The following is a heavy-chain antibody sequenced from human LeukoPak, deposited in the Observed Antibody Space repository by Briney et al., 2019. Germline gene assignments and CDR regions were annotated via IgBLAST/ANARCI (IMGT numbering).Heavy chain of an antibody. CDR1: GGSISSSSYY. CDR2: IYYSGST. D-gene: IGHD2-2*01. J-gene: IGHJ5*02. CDR3: ARQYIVVVPAAPRFDP. Sequence: SETLSLTCTVSGGSISSSSYYWGWIRQPPGKGLEWIGSIYYSGSTYYNPSLKSRVTISVDTSKNQFSLKLSSVTAADTAVYYCARQYIVVVPAAPRFDPWGQGTLVTVSS. V-gene: IGHV4-39*01.